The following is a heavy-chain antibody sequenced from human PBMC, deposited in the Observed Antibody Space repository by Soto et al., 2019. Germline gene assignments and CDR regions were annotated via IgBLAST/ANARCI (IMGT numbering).Heavy chain of an antibody. J-gene: IGHJ6*02. Sequence: ASGKVSCKASGYTFTGYYMHWVRQAPGQGLEWMGWINPNSGGTNYAQKFQSRGTRTRDTSIRAAYMELSRLRGDESDVYEFGSPPSLPIPIFGVVPSTDYGMDVCGQGTTVTVSS. D-gene: IGHD3-3*01. CDR1: GYTFTGYY. CDR2: INPNSGGT. V-gene: IGHV1-2*02. CDR3: GSPPSLPIPIFGVVPSTDYGMDV.